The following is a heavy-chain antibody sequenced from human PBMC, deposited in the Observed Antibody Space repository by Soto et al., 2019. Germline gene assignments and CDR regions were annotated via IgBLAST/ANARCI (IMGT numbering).Heavy chain of an antibody. V-gene: IGHV3-21*06. Sequence: PGGSLRLSCAASGFTYTRYSMNWVRQAPGKGLEWVSSISSTTNYIYYGDSMKGRFTISRDNAKNSLYLEMNSLTAADTAVYYCARGRRLIIHYLTMVFTSPYYFDYWGQGTLVTVSS. CDR2: ISSTTNYI. CDR3: ARGRRLIIHYLTMVFTSPYYFDY. D-gene: IGHD3-10*01. CDR1: GFTYTRYS. J-gene: IGHJ4*02.